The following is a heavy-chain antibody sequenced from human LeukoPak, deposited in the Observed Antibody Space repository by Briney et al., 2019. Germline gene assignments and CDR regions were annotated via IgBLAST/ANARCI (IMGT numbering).Heavy chain of an antibody. J-gene: IGHJ4*02. CDR3: ARDVGASNFDS. D-gene: IGHD1-26*01. CDR2: IYTTGTT. Sequence: SETLSLTCTVSGDSITSYYWGWIRQSAEKGLEWIGRIYTTGTTNYNPSLKGRVTVSVDTSKNQFFLKLRSVTAADTAVYYCARDVGASNFDSWGQGVQVTVSS. V-gene: IGHV4-4*07. CDR1: GDSITSYY.